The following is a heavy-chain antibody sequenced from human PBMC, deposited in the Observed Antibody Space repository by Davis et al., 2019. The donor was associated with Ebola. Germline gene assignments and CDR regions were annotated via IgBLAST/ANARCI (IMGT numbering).Heavy chain of an antibody. V-gene: IGHV4-39*07. D-gene: IGHD1-26*01. J-gene: IGHJ4*02. CDR3: ARASVVGATPFDY. CDR1: GGSISSSSYY. Sequence: SETLSLTCTVSGGSISSSSYYWGWIRQPPGKGLEWIGEINHSGSTNYNPSLKSRVTISVDTSKNQFSLKLSSVTAADTAVYYCARASVVGATPFDYWGQGTLVTVSS. CDR2: INHSGST.